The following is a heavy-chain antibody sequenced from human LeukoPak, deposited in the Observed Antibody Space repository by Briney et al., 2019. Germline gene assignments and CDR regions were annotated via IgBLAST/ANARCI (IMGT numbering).Heavy chain of an antibody. V-gene: IGHV3-30*18. CDR3: AKGYCSSTSCYKSYFDY. Sequence: GGSLRLSCAASGFTFSSYGMHWVRQAPGKGLEWEAVISYDGSNKYYADSVKGRFTISRDNSKNTLYLQMNSLRAEDTAVYYCAKGYCSSTSCYKSYFDYWGQGTLVSVSS. D-gene: IGHD2-2*02. CDR2: ISYDGSNK. J-gene: IGHJ4*02. CDR1: GFTFSSYG.